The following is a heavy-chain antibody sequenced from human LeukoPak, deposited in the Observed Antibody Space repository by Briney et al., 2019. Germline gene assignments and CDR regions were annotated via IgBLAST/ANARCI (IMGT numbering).Heavy chain of an antibody. D-gene: IGHD5-18*01. J-gene: IGHJ6*03. Sequence: SETLSLTCTVSGGSISSYYWSWIRQPPGKGLEWIGYIYYSGSTNYNPSLKSRVSISIDTSKNQFSLKLSSVTAADTAVYYCAFQTWIQHMDVWGKGTTVTVSS. V-gene: IGHV4-59*08. CDR2: IYYSGST. CDR3: AFQTWIQHMDV. CDR1: GGSISSYY.